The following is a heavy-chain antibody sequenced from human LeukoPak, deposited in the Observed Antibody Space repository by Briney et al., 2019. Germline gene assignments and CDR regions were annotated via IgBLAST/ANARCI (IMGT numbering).Heavy chain of an antibody. CDR2: MNPNSGNT. CDR1: GYTFTSYD. V-gene: IGHV1-8*03. CDR3: ARAPEDQHGYSYGHGYYYYYYMDV. Sequence: VASVKVSCKASGYTFTSYDINWVRQATGQGLEWMGWMNPNSGNTGYAQKFQGRVTITRNTSISTVYMELSSLRSEDTAVYYCARAPEDQHGYSYGHGYYYYYYMDVWGKGTTVTVSS. J-gene: IGHJ6*03. D-gene: IGHD5-18*01.